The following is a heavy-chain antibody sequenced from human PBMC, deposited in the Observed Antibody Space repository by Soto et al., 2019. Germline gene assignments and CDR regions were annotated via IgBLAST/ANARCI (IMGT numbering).Heavy chain of an antibody. J-gene: IGHJ6*02. CDR3: ARAERSKILLFGKVTRRDYYDGMDV. CDR1: GGSISGGDYH. V-gene: IGHV4-30-4*01. CDR2: IDYSGTA. Sequence: QVQLQESGPGLVKPSQALSLTCSVSGGSISGGDYHWSWIRQAPGMGLEWIGSIDYSGTASYNPSLETRVITSVDASKNQFSLKVRSVTAADAAVYYCARAERSKILLFGKVTRRDYYDGMDVWGQGTKVTVSS. D-gene: IGHD3-3*01.